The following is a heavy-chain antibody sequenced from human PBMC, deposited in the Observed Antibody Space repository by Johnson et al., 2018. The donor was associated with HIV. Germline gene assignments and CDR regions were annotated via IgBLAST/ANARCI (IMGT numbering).Heavy chain of an antibody. CDR2: IYSGDRT. Sequence: VQLVESGGGLVQPGGSLRLSCAASGFTVSTNSMSWVRQAPGKGLEWVSVIYSGDRTYSAVSVKGRFTISRDSSKNTLFLQMNSLRAEDTAVYYCAKNGARGDAFDIWGQGTMVTVSS. CDR3: AKNGARGDAFDI. J-gene: IGHJ3*02. CDR1: GFTVSTNS. V-gene: IGHV3-66*01. D-gene: IGHD2-8*01.